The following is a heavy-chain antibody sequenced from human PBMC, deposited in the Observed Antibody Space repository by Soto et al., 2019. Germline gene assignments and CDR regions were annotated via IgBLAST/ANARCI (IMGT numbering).Heavy chain of an antibody. CDR3: ARTALGWLDP. V-gene: IGHV4-59*01. Sequence: SETLSLTWIVSGASISSYYWSWIRQPPGKGLEWIGYIFYSGSSVSTNYNPSLKSRVTISVDTSKNQFSLKLSSVTAADTAVYYCARTALGWLDPWGQGTLVTVSS. D-gene: IGHD2-21*02. CDR2: IFYSGSSVST. J-gene: IGHJ5*02. CDR1: GASISSYY.